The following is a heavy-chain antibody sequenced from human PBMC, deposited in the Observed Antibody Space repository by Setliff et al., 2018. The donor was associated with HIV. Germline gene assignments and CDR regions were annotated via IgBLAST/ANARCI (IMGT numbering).Heavy chain of an antibody. CDR2: ISAYNGNT. D-gene: IGHD6-19*01. Sequence: ASVKVSCKASGYTFTSYGISWVRQAPGQGLEWMGWISAYNGNTNYAQKLQGRVTMTTDTSTSTAYMGLRSLRSDDTAVYYCARTMPGYSSGWHDYYYYMDVWGKGATVTVSS. CDR1: GYTFTSYG. CDR3: ARTMPGYSSGWHDYYYYMDV. V-gene: IGHV1-18*01. J-gene: IGHJ6*03.